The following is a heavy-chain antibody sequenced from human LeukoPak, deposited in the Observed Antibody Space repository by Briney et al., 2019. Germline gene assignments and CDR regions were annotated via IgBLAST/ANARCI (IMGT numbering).Heavy chain of an antibody. CDR3: ARSGGGRDYYYYYMDV. D-gene: IGHD3-16*01. Sequence: SETLSLTCTVAGGSISSSSYYWGWIRQPPGKGLEWIGGIYYSGSTYYNPSLKSRVTISVDTSKNQFSLKLSPVTAADTAVYYCARSGGGRDYYYYYMDVWGKGTTVTVSS. CDR2: IYYSGST. J-gene: IGHJ6*03. V-gene: IGHV4-39*07. CDR1: GGSISSSSYY.